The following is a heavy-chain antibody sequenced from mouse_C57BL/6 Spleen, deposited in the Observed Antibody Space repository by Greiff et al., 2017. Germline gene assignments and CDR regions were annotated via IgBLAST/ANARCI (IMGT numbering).Heavy chain of an antibody. Sequence: EVHLVESGGGLVKPGGSLKLSCAASGFTFSDYGMHWVRQAPEKGLEWVAYISSGSSTIYYADPVKGRFTISRDNAKNTLFLQMTSLRSEDTAMYYCARDGYYLYWYFDVWGTGTTVTVSS. CDR2: ISSGSSTI. CDR3: ARDGYYLYWYFDV. CDR1: GFTFSDYG. J-gene: IGHJ1*03. D-gene: IGHD2-3*01. V-gene: IGHV5-17*01.